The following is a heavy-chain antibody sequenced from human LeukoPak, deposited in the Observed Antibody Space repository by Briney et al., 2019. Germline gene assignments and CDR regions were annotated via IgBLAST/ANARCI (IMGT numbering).Heavy chain of an antibody. CDR3: ARARGYSYDYFDY. D-gene: IGHD5-18*01. J-gene: IGHJ4*02. CDR1: GFTFSSFA. Sequence: GGSLRLSCAASGFTFSSFAMHWVRQAPGKGLDWVAVISFDSNNKYYADSVKGRFTISRDNSKNTLYLQMNSLRAEDTAVYYCARARGYSYDYFDYWGQGTLVTVSS. V-gene: IGHV3-30*14. CDR2: ISFDSNNK.